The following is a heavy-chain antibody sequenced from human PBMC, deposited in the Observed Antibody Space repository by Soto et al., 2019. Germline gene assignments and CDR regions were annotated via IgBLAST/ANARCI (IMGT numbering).Heavy chain of an antibody. D-gene: IGHD6-13*01. V-gene: IGHV6-1*01. CDR3: ARDPAIAAAGWGDAFDI. CDR1: GDSVSSNSAA. CDR2: TYYRSKWYN. J-gene: IGHJ3*02. Sequence: QVQLQQSGPGLVKPSQTLSLTCAISGDSVSSNSAAWNWIRQSPSRGLEWLGRTYYRSKWYNDYAVSVKSRITISPDTSKNQFSLQLNSVTPEDTAVYYCARDPAIAAAGWGDAFDIWGQGTMVTVSS.